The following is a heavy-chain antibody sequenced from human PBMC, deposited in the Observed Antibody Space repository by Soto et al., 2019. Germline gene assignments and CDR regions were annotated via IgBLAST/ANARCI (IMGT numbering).Heavy chain of an antibody. Sequence: QVQLVQSGAEVKKPGSSVKVSCKASGGTFSSYAISWVRQAPGRGLEWMGGIIPIFGTTNYAQKLQGRVTISADESTSTAYMELSSLRSEDTGVYYCARVGSRGRRYFDYWGQGPLVTVSS. D-gene: IGHD6-19*01. CDR3: ARVGSRGRRYFDY. CDR2: IIPIFGTT. J-gene: IGHJ4*02. V-gene: IGHV1-69*01. CDR1: GGTFSSYA.